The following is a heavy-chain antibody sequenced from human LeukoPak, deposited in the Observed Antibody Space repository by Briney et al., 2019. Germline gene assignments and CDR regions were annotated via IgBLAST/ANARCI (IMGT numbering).Heavy chain of an antibody. Sequence: SVKVSCKASGYTFTSYAMNWVRQAPGQGLEWMGGIIPIFGTANYAQKFQGRVTITTDESTSTAYMELSSLRSEDTAVYYCAREGGSSSFDYWGQGTLVTVSS. CDR1: GYTFTSYA. CDR3: AREGGSSSFDY. J-gene: IGHJ4*02. CDR2: IIPIFGTA. V-gene: IGHV1-69*05. D-gene: IGHD6-6*01.